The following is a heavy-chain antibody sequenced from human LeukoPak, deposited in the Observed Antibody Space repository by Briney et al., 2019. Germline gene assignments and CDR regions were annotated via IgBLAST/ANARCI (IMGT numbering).Heavy chain of an antibody. CDR2: IWYDGSNK. Sequence: GRSLRLSCAASGFTFSSYGMHWVRQAPGKGLEWVAVIWYDGSNKYYADSVKGRFTISRDNSKNTLYLQMNSLRAEDTAVYYCARDSAVAGRLDYWGQGTLVTVSS. V-gene: IGHV3-33*01. CDR3: ARDSAVAGRLDY. CDR1: GFTFSSYG. D-gene: IGHD6-19*01. J-gene: IGHJ4*02.